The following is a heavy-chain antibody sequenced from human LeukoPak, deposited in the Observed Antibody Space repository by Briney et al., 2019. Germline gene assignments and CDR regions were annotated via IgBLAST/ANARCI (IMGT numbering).Heavy chain of an antibody. CDR2: IYYSGST. V-gene: IGHV4-59*08. CDR1: GGSISSYY. D-gene: IGHD3-10*01. J-gene: IGHJ4*02. Sequence: EPSETLSLTCTVSGGSISSYYWSWIRQPPGKGLEWIGYIYYSGSTNYNPSLKSRVTISVDTSKNQFSLKLSSVTAADTALYYCAKHYMGSSYNHGLDCWGQGTLVTVSS. CDR3: AKHYMGSSYNHGLDC.